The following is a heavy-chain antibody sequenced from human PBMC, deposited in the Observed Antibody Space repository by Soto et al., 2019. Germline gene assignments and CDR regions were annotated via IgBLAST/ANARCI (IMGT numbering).Heavy chain of an antibody. CDR1: GFSLSTSGVG. CDR3: AHHRASTSPSTWFDP. Sequence: SGPTLVSPTQTVTLTCTFSGFSLSTSGVGVGWIRQPPGKALEWLALIYWDDDKRYSPSLKSRLTITKDTSKNQVVLTMTNVDPVDTSTYYCAHHRASTSPSTWFDPWAQETLIPVSS. CDR2: IYWDDDK. D-gene: IGHD2-2*01. V-gene: IGHV2-5*02. J-gene: IGHJ5*02.